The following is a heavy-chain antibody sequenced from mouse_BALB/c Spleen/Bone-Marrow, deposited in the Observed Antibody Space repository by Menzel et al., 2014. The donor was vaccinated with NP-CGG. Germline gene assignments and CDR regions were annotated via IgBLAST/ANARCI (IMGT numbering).Heavy chain of an antibody. J-gene: IGHJ3*01. V-gene: IGHV14-3*02. D-gene: IGHD1-1*01. CDR2: IDPANGNT. CDR1: GFNIKDTY. CDR3: ASYCFGSSLFAY. Sequence: VQLQQSGAELVKPGASVKLSCTASGFNIKDTYMHWVKQRPEQGLEWIGRIDPANGNTKYDPKFQGKATITADTSSNTAYLQLSSLTSEYAAVYYCASYCFGSSLFAYWGQGTLVTVSA.